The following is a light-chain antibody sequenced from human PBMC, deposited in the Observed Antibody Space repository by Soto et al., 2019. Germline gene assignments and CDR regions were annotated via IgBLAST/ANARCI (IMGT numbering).Light chain of an antibody. CDR2: EVT. Sequence: QSVLTQPPSASGSPGQSVTISCTGTSSDVGGYDYVSWYQQHPGKAPKLMIYEVTIRPSGVSDRFSGSKSGNTASLTVSGLQAEDEAVYYCSSYTGGNPSYVFGTGTKVTVL. J-gene: IGLJ1*01. V-gene: IGLV2-8*01. CDR3: SSYTGGNPSYV. CDR1: SSDVGGYDY.